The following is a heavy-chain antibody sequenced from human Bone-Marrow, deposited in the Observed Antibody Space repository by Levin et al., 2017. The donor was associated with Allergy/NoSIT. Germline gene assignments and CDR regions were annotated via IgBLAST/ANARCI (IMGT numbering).Heavy chain of an antibody. J-gene: IGHJ5*01. V-gene: IGHV4-38-2*02. Sequence: PSETLSLTCAVSGSSISSGYYWGWIRQPPGKGLEWIGSVYYGGSTYYNPSLKSRVTISVDTSKNQLSLKLSSVTAADTAVYYCARDGGFDNVSRSYRKNWFDSWGQGTLVTVSS. D-gene: IGHD3-16*02. CDR2: VYYGGST. CDR1: GSSISSGYY. CDR3: ARDGGFDNVSRSYRKNWFDS.